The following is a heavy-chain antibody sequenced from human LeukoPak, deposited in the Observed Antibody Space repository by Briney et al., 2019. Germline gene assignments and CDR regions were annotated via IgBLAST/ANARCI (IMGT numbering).Heavy chain of an antibody. Sequence: ASVKVSCKASGYTFTSYGINWVRQATGQGLEWMGWMNPNSGNTGYAQKFQGRVTMTRNTSISTTYMELSSLRSEDTAVYYCARTYYYDSSGYRAFDIWGQGTMVTVSS. V-gene: IGHV1-8*01. CDR1: GYTFTSYG. J-gene: IGHJ3*02. CDR2: MNPNSGNT. D-gene: IGHD3-22*01. CDR3: ARTYYYDSSGYRAFDI.